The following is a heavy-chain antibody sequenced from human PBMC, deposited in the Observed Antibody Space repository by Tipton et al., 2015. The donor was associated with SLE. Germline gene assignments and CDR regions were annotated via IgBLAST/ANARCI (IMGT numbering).Heavy chain of an antibody. CDR1: GYSFSNSW. D-gene: IGHD7-27*01. Sequence: VQLVQSGAEVKKPGESLKISCKASGYSFSNSWIGWVRQMPGRGLEWMGVAYPGESDTRYHPSFQGQFTISVDKSINTAYLQWRSLKASDTGMYYCIRLGSYYLYYMDVWGTGTTVTVSS. CDR2: AYPGESDT. CDR3: IRLGSYYLYYMDV. V-gene: IGHV5-51*03. J-gene: IGHJ6*03.